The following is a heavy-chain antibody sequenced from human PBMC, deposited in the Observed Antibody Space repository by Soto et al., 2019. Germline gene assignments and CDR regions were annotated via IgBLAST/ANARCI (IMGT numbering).Heavy chain of an antibody. J-gene: IGHJ4*02. CDR2: IHDSGST. V-gene: IGHV4-4*02. Sequence: PSETLSLTCAVSGASIGTSNWWSWVRQSPGKGLEWIGEIHDSGSTKYNPSLKSRVTISLDKSKNQFSQKLNSVTAADTAVYFCARRHGLDIDAYYWGQGILVTVSS. D-gene: IGHD3-10*01. CDR1: GASIGTSNW. CDR3: ARRHGLDIDAYY.